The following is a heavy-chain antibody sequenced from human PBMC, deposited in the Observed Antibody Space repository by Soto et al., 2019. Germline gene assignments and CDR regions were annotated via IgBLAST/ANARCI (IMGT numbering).Heavy chain of an antibody. D-gene: IGHD3-22*01. Sequence: EVQLVESGGGLVQPGESLTLSCAASGFPFSSYWMHWVRQAPGKGLVWVSRIKSDGSGTYYADSVQYRFTISRDNARNTLYLQMNSLRVEDTAVYVGARGDGERYDGNGYLGRHWGQGTLVTVSS. CDR1: GFPFSSYW. V-gene: IGHV3-74*01. CDR3: ARGDGERYDGNGYLGRH. J-gene: IGHJ4*02. CDR2: IKSDGSGT.